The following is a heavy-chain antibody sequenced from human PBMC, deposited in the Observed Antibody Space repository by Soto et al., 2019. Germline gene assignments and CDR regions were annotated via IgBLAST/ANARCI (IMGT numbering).Heavy chain of an antibody. CDR1: VFTFSNYA. CDR3: ARNGSGNYYHFDY. CDR2: ISYDGRNK. Sequence: GSLRLSCAASVFTFSNYAMHWVRQAPGKGLEWVAVISYDGRNKYYADSVKGRFTISRDNSKNTLYLQVNSLRADDTAVYYCARNGSGNYYHFDYWGQGTLVTVSS. D-gene: IGHD3-10*01. V-gene: IGHV3-30*04. J-gene: IGHJ4*02.